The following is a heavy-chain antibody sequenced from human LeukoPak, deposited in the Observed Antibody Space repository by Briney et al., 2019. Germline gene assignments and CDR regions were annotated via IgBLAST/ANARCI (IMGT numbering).Heavy chain of an antibody. Sequence: SVKVSCKASGGTFSSYAISWVRQAPGQGLEWMGRIIPIFGTANYAQKSQGRVTITTDESTSTAHMELSSLRSEDTAVYYCARDPGFYGGNSFVFYYWGQGTLVTVSS. D-gene: IGHD4-23*01. J-gene: IGHJ4*02. CDR3: ARDPGFYGGNSFVFYY. CDR2: IIPIFGTA. V-gene: IGHV1-69*05. CDR1: GGTFSSYA.